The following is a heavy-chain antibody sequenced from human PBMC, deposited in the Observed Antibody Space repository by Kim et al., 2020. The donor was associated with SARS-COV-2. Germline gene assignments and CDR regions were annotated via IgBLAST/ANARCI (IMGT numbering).Heavy chain of an antibody. CDR2: VNPNSGNT. J-gene: IGHJ4*02. CDR1: GYSFTSYD. D-gene: IGHD6-19*01. CDR3: ASGPSGWYDY. V-gene: IGHV1-8*02. Sequence: ASVKVSCKASGYSFTSYDINWVRQATGQGLEWMGWVNPNSGNTGYAQKFQGRVTMTRDTATRTAYMELSSLRSEYTAVYYFASGPSGWYDYWGQGTLVTVSS.